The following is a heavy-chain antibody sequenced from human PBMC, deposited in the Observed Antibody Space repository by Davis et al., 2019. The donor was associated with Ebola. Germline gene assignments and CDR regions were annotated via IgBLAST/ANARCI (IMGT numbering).Heavy chain of an antibody. CDR2: ISPSGGST. Sequence: PGGSLRLSCAASGFGFSSYAMGWVRQVPGKGLEWVSGISPSGGSTCYEDSVKGRFTISRDNSKNTLYLQMNSLRDEDTAVYYCAKDGDRSSRYYYYYGMDLWGKGTTVTVSS. J-gene: IGHJ6*04. D-gene: IGHD6-6*01. CDR1: GFGFSSYA. V-gene: IGHV3-23*01. CDR3: AKDGDRSSRYYYYYGMDL.